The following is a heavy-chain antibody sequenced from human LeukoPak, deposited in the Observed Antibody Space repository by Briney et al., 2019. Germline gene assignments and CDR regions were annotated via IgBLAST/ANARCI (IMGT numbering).Heavy chain of an antibody. CDR2: ISAYNGNT. CDR1: GYTFTSYG. Sequence: GASVKVSCKASGYTFTSYGISWVRQAPGQGLEWMGWISAYNGNTNYAQKLQGRVTMTTDTSTSTAYMELRSLRSDDTAVYYCATSAVGTTVASFDYWGQGTLVTVSS. CDR3: ATSAVGTTVASFDY. V-gene: IGHV1-18*01. D-gene: IGHD4-23*01. J-gene: IGHJ4*02.